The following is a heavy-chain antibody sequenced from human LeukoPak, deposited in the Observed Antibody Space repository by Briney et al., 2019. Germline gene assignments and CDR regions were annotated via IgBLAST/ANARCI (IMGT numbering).Heavy chain of an antibody. J-gene: IGHJ4*02. CDR2: IYYSGTT. D-gene: IGHD3-16*01. CDR1: GASISSYC. V-gene: IGHV4-59*01. Sequence: SETLSLTCTVSGASISSYCWNWIRQPPGKGLEWIGYIYYSGTTTYNPSLKSRVTISVDTSKKQFSLILNSVTAADTAVYYCAREGASGFDYWGQGTLVTVSS. CDR3: AREGASGFDY.